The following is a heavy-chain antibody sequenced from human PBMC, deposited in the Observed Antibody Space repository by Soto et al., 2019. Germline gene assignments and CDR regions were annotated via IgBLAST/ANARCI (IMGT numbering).Heavy chain of an antibody. J-gene: IGHJ4*02. D-gene: IGHD2-8*01. CDR1: GGTFSSSA. V-gene: IGHV1-69*01. CDR2: IIPIFGTA. CDR3: ARAPCTNGVCSSFDY. Sequence: QVQLVQSGAEVKKPGSSVKVSCKASGGTFSSSAISWVRQAPGQGLEWMGVIIPIFGTANYAQKFQGRVTITADEPTTTAHMELSSLRSEDTAVYYCARAPCTNGVCSSFDYWGQGTLVTVSS.